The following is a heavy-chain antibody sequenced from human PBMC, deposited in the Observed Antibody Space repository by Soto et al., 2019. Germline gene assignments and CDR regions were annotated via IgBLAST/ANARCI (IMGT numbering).Heavy chain of an antibody. CDR2: LYSGGTS. J-gene: IGHJ4*02. D-gene: IGHD3-10*01. CDR3: ARGQQVSTIRGVQGFDY. CDR1: GFSISSNY. V-gene: IGHV3-53*02. Sequence: EVQLVETGGGLIQPGGSLRLSCAASGFSISSNYMTWVRQAPGKGLEWVSLLYSGGTSYYADSVKGRFTISRDSSKNTLFLQMNRLKTEDTAVYYCARGQQVSTIRGVQGFDYWGQGTLVTVSS.